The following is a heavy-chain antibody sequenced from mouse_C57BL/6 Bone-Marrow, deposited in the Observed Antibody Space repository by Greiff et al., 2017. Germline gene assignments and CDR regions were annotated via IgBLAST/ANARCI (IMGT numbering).Heavy chain of an antibody. CDR1: GFTFSDYG. Sequence: DVKLVESGGGLVKPGGSLKLSCAASGFTFSDYGMHWVRQAPEKGLEWVAYISSGSSTIYYADTVKGRFTISRDNAKNTLFLQMTSLRSEDTAMYYCARVYYVDYWGQGTTLTVSS. V-gene: IGHV5-17*01. CDR3: ARVYYVDY. CDR2: ISSGSSTI. J-gene: IGHJ2*01.